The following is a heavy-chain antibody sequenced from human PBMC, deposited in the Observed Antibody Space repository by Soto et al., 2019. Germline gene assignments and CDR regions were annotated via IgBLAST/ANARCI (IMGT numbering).Heavy chain of an antibody. CDR3: TRGAGAPWVRFDS. V-gene: IGHV4-38-2*01. D-gene: IGHD3-22*01. Sequence: PSETLSLTCVVSGYSITSGFYWGFVRQSPGKGLEWIGSISYSAKTFYNPSLASRLSIAVDTSMNQFSLRLTSVTAADTALYYCTRGAGAPWVRFDSWGQGTLVTVSS. J-gene: IGHJ4*02. CDR1: GYSITSGFY. CDR2: ISYSAKT.